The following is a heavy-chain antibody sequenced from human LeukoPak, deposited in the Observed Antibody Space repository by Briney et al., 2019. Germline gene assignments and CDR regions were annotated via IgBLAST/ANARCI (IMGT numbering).Heavy chain of an antibody. V-gene: IGHV4-34*01. CDR1: GGSFSGYY. J-gene: IGHJ3*02. Sequence: PSETLSLTCAVYGGSFSGYYWSWIRQPPGKGLEWIGEINHSGTTNYNYNPSLKSRVTISVDTSKNQFSLRLSSVTAADTAVYYCARVVLPPGGAFDIWGQGTMVTVSS. D-gene: IGHD2/OR15-2a*01. CDR2: INHSGTTNY. CDR3: ARVVLPPGGAFDI.